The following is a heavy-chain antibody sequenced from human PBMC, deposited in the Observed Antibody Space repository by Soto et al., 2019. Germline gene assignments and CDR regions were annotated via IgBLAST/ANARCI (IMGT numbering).Heavy chain of an antibody. Sequence: SETLSLTCTVSGGSISSYYWSWIRQPPGKGLEWIGYIYYSGSTNYNPSLKSRVTISVDTSKNQFSLKLSSVTAADTAVYYCARGGGSSSWPSWFDPGGQGTLVTVSS. CDR2: IYYSGST. J-gene: IGHJ5*02. V-gene: IGHV4-59*01. CDR1: GGSISSYY. CDR3: ARGGGSSSWPSWFDP. D-gene: IGHD6-13*01.